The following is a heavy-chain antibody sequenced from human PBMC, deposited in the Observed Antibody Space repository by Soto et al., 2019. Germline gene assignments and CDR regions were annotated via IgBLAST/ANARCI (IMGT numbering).Heavy chain of an antibody. Sequence: SETLSLTCTVSGGSVSSGSYYWSWIRQPPGKGLEWIGYIYYSGSTNYNPSLKSRVTISVDTSKNQFSLKLSSVTAADTAVYYCARAATLGYCSSTSCYGGPRDYYYGMDVWGKGTTVTVSS. CDR2: IYYSGST. CDR3: ARAATLGYCSSTSCYGGPRDYYYGMDV. J-gene: IGHJ6*04. CDR1: GGSVSSGSYY. V-gene: IGHV4-61*01. D-gene: IGHD2-2*01.